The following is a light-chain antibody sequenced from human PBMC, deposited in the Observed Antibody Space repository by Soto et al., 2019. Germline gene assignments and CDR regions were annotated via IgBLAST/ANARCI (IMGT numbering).Light chain of an antibody. Sequence: DIQMTQSPSSLSASVGDRVTITCRASQSISSYLNWYQQKPGKAPKLLIYGASSLQSGVPSRFSGSGSGTDFTLTISSLQPEDFATYYCQQTYSSPYTFGQETKLEIK. CDR2: GAS. V-gene: IGKV1-39*01. CDR1: QSISSY. CDR3: QQTYSSPYT. J-gene: IGKJ2*01.